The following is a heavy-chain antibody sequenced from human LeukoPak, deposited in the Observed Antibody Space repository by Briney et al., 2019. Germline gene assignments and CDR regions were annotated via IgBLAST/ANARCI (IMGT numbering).Heavy chain of an antibody. Sequence: GGSLRLSCAASGFTVGSNYMNWVRQAPGKGLEWVSVVYSGGSTYYADSVKGRFTISRDYSKNTLYLQMGSLRAEDMAVYYCAREASIVVRCSDYWGQGTLVTVSS. J-gene: IGHJ4*02. D-gene: IGHD6-6*01. CDR3: AREASIVVRCSDY. CDR1: GFTVGSNY. V-gene: IGHV3-53*05. CDR2: VYSGGST.